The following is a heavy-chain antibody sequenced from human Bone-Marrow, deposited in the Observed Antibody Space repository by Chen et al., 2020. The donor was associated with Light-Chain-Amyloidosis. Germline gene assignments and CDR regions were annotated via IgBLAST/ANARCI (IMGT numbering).Heavy chain of an antibody. D-gene: IGHD5-12*01. CDR3: ARRRDGYNFDY. V-gene: IGHV5-51*01. CDR1: GYTFPNYW. Sequence: EVQLEQSGPEVKKPGESLKISCKGSGYTFPNYWIGWVRQMPGKGLEWMGVIYPVDSDAGYSPSFEGQVTLSADKSITTAYLQWRRLKASDTAMYYCARRRDGYNFDYWGQGTLVTVSS. J-gene: IGHJ4*02. CDR2: IYPVDSDA.